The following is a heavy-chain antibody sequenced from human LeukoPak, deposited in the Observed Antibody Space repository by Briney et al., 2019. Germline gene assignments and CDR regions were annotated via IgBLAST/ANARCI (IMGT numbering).Heavy chain of an antibody. D-gene: IGHD2-15*01. J-gene: IGHJ5*02. CDR1: GGSISSYY. Sequence: SETLSLTCTVSGGSISSYYWSWIRQPPGKGLEWIGYIYYSGSTNYNPSLKSRVTISVDTSKNQFSLKLSSVTAADTAVYYCARGVPQCGGSCYSGWFDPWGQGTLVTVSS. CDR3: ARGVPQCGGSCYSGWFDP. V-gene: IGHV4-59*01. CDR2: IYYSGST.